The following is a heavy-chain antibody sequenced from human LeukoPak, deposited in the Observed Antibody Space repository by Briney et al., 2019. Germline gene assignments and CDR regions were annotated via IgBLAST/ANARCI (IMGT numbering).Heavy chain of an antibody. Sequence: GGSLRLSCAPSGFTFEDNAMHCVTHRPGEGVEWVSSISGSGARTDYADTVKGRFTISRDNSKNTLHLQMNSLGAEDTAVYYCAKARIVVVPPADALDVWGQGTLVTVSS. CDR2: ISGSGART. CDR3: AKARIVVVPPADALDV. J-gene: IGHJ3*01. CDR1: GFTFEDNA. V-gene: IGHV3-23*01. D-gene: IGHD3-22*01.